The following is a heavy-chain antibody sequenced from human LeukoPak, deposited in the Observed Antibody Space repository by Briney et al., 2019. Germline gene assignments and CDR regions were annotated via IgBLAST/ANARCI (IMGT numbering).Heavy chain of an antibody. V-gene: IGHV4-30-2*01. CDR3: ARAASCGGDCYSAWYFDL. D-gene: IGHD2-21*02. Sequence: SQTLSLTCAVSGGSISSGGYSWSWIRQPPGKGLEWIGYIYHSGSTYYNPSLKSRVTISVDTSKNQFSLKLSSVTAADTAVYYCARAASCGGDCYSAWYFDLWGRGTLVTVSS. CDR1: GGSISSGGYS. J-gene: IGHJ2*01. CDR2: IYHSGST.